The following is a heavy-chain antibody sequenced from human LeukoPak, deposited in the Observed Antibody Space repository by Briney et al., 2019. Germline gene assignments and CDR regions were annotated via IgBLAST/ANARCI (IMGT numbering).Heavy chain of an antibody. V-gene: IGHV3-30*18. CDR2: IAPDGTND. J-gene: IGHJ4*02. D-gene: IGHD5-12*01. CDR3: AKEFKWYSGYDQ. Sequence: GGSLRLSCAASGFTFSSYGMHWVRQAPGKGLGWVAVIAPDGTNDYYADSVKGRFTISRDNSKNTLYLQMNSLRAEDTAVYYCAKEFKWYSGYDQWGQGSLVTVSS. CDR1: GFTFSSYG.